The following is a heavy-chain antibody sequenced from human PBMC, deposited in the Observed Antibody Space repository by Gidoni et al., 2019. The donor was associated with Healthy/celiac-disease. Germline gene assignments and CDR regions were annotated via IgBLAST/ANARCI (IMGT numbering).Heavy chain of an antibody. CDR2: ISYDGSNK. J-gene: IGHJ4*02. Sequence: QVQLVESGGGVVQPGRSLRLSCAASGFTFSSYGMHWVRQAPGKGLEWVAVISYDGSNKYYADSVKGRFTISRDNSKNTLYLQMNSLRAEDTAVYYCAKELIEYSSSFGFDYWGQGTLVTVSS. CDR1: GFTFSSYG. D-gene: IGHD6-6*01. V-gene: IGHV3-30*18. CDR3: AKELIEYSSSFGFDY.